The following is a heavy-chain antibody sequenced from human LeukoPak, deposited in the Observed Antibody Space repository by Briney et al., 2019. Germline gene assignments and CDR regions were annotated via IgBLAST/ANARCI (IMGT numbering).Heavy chain of an antibody. D-gene: IGHD1-7*01. CDR3: AKDPRNYGGSWFDP. CDR1: GYTFTGYY. J-gene: IGHJ5*02. V-gene: IGHV1-2*02. CDR2: INPNSGGT. Sequence: GASVKVSCKTSGYTFTGYYMHWVRQAPGQGLEWMGWINPNSGGTNYAQKFQDRVTMTRDTSISTAYMELSRLRSDDTAIYYCAKDPRNYGGSWFDPWGQGTLVTVSS.